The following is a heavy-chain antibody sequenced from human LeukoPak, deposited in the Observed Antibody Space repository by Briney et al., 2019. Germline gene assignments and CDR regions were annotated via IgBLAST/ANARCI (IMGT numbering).Heavy chain of an antibody. V-gene: IGHV4-30-2*01. CDR1: GGSISSGGYS. Sequence: SETLSLTCAVSGGSISSGGYSWSWIRQPPGKGLEWIGYIYHSGSTYYNPSLKSRVTISVDRSKNQFSLKLSSVTAADTAVYYCARAAYYDFWSGHHYYFDYWGQGTLVTVSS. CDR3: ARAAYYDFWSGHHYYFDY. D-gene: IGHD3-3*01. CDR2: IYHSGST. J-gene: IGHJ4*02.